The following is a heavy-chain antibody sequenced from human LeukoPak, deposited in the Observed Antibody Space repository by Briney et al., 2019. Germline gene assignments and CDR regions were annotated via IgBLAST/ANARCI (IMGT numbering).Heavy chain of an antibody. V-gene: IGHV4-61*02. Sequence: SETLSLTCTVSGGSISSSSYYWSWIRQPAGKGLEWIGRIYSSGSTNYNPSLKSRVTMSVDTSMDQFSLKLSSVTAADTAVYYCARDLSSGYYWFDPWGQGTLVTVSS. D-gene: IGHD3-22*01. CDR2: IYSSGST. J-gene: IGHJ5*02. CDR1: GGSISSSSYY. CDR3: ARDLSSGYYWFDP.